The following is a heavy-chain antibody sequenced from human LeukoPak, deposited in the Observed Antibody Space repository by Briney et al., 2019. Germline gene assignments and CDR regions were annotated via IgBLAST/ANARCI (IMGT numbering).Heavy chain of an antibody. CDR1: GYTFTSYY. V-gene: IGHV1-2*02. D-gene: IGHD2-8*01. CDR3: ARAGVLMVYLWGEDAFDI. Sequence: GASVKVSCKASGYTFTSYYMHWVRPAPGQGLEWMGWINPNSGGTNYAQKFQGRVTMTRDTSISTAYMELSRLRSDDTAVYYCARAGVLMVYLWGEDAFDIWGQGTMVTVSS. CDR2: INPNSGGT. J-gene: IGHJ3*02.